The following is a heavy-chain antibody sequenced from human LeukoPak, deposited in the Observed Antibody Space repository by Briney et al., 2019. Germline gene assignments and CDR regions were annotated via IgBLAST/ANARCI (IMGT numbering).Heavy chain of an antibody. V-gene: IGHV4-4*07. J-gene: IGHJ4*02. CDR3: AREVDPSVPTLVD. CDR2: IHSSGIT. D-gene: IGHD2-8*02. Sequence: SETLSLTCSVSGVSISGYYWTWIRQPAGGGLEWIGRIHSSGITNYNRSIQSRVTMSLDTSKNEVSLRLTSVTAADTAMNFCAREVDPSVPTLVDWGQGTLVTVSS. CDR1: GVSISGYY.